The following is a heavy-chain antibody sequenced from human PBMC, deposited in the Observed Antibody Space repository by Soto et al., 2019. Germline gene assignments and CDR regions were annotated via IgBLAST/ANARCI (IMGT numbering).Heavy chain of an antibody. CDR2: INSDGSST. Sequence: PGGSLGLACAASGFSFSSYWMHWVRQAPGKGLEWVSRINSDGSSTDYADSVKGRFTISRDNSKNSLYLQMNSLRTEDTALYYCAKDLYSGYDLLGPFDYWGQGTLVTVSS. CDR1: GFSFSSYW. CDR3: AKDLYSGYDLLGPFDY. V-gene: IGHV3-74*01. J-gene: IGHJ4*02. D-gene: IGHD5-12*01.